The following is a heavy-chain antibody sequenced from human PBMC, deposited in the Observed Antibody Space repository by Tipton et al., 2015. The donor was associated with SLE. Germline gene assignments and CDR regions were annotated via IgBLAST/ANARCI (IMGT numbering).Heavy chain of an antibody. CDR1: GYTFISYD. D-gene: IGHD2-2*01. J-gene: IGHJ6*03. CDR3: ARGHCSSTSCSYSDYYYYYMDV. V-gene: IGHV1-8*01. CDR2: MNPNSGNT. Sequence: VQLVQSGAEVKKPGASVKVSCKASGYTFISYDINWVRQATGQGLEWMGWMNPNSGNTGYAQKFQGRVTMTRNTSISTAYTELSSLRSEDTAVYYCARGHCSSTSCSYSDYYYYYMDVWGKGTTVTVSS.